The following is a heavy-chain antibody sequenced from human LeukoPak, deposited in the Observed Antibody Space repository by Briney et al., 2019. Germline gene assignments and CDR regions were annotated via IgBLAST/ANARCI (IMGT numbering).Heavy chain of an antibody. CDR2: IRYDGSNK. CDR3: AKGDHRGRVGSRSYYYMDV. CDR1: GFTFSSYG. D-gene: IGHD3-16*01. Sequence: PGGSLRLSCAASGFTFSSYGMHWVHQAPGKGLEWVAFIRYDGSNKYYADSVKGRFTISRDNSKNTLYLQMNSLRAEDTAVYYCAKGDHRGRVGSRSYYYMDVWGKGTTVTVSS. V-gene: IGHV3-30*02. J-gene: IGHJ6*03.